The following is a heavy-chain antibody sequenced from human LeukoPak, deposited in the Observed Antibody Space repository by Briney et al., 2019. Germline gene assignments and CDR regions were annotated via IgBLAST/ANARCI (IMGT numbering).Heavy chain of an antibody. CDR1: GFTFSGSA. Sequence: PGGSLRLSCAASGFTFSGSAMHWVRQASGKGLEWVGRIRSKANSYATAYAASVKGRFTISRDDSKNTAYLQMNSLKTEDTAVYYCVRESSVMVGATKDYFDYWGQGTLVTVSS. CDR2: IRSKANSYAT. J-gene: IGHJ4*02. D-gene: IGHD1-26*01. CDR3: VRESSVMVGATKDYFDY. V-gene: IGHV3-73*01.